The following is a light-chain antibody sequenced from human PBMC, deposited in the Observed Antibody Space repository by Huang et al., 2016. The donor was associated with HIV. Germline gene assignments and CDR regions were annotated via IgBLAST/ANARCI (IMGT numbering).Light chain of an antibody. CDR1: QSLLHSDGNTY. Sequence: VMVQSPLSLPVTLGQPASISCKSSQSLLHSDGNTYLNWFHQRPGHSPRRLIDEVSKRDAGGPDRFSGSGSGTEFTLTISRVEAEDVGVYYCMQGTHWYTFGPGTKLEI. V-gene: IGKV2-30*02. CDR3: MQGTHWYT. J-gene: IGKJ2*01. CDR2: EVS.